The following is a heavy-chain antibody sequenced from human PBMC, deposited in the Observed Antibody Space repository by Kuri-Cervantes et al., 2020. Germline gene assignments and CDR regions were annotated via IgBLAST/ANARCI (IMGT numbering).Heavy chain of an antibody. CDR2: INHSGST. D-gene: IGHD3-3*01. J-gene: IGHJ6*02. Sequence: SQTLSLTCAVYGGSFSGYYWSWIRQPPGKGLEWIGEINHSGSTNYNPSLKSRVTISVDTSKNQFSLKLSSVTAADTAVYYCARGLHYDSWSGYYTPYGMDVWGQGTTVTVSS. CDR3: ARGLHYDSWSGYYTPYGMDV. CDR1: GGSFSGYY. V-gene: IGHV4-34*01.